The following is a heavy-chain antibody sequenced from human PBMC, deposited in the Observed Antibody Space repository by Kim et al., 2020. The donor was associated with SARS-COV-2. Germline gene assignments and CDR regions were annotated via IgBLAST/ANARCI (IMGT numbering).Heavy chain of an antibody. V-gene: IGHV4-31*03. Sequence: SETLSLTCTVSGGSISSGGYYWSWIRQHPGKGLEWIGYIYYSGSTYYNPSLKSRVTISVDTSKNQFSLKLSSVTAADTAVYYCAREVVTYYYGSGSYNDYWGQGTLVTVSS. CDR1: GGSISSGGYY. D-gene: IGHD3-10*01. J-gene: IGHJ4*02. CDR3: AREVVTYYYGSGSYNDY. CDR2: IYYSGST.